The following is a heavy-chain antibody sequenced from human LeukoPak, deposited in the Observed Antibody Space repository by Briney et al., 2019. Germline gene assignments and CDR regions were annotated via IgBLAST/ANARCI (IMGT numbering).Heavy chain of an antibody. J-gene: IGHJ4*01. CDR2: ISGRGGSP. D-gene: IGHD3-3*02. V-gene: IGHV3-23*01. CDR1: GFTFSSYA. Sequence: GGSLRLSCAASGFTFSSYAMDWLRQAPGKGLEWVSAISGRGGSPYYADSVKGRFTISRDNSKNTLYLQMNNLRVEDTAVYYCAKEEYRIFGVVVGDYWGHGTLVTVSS. CDR3: AKEEYRIFGVVVGDY.